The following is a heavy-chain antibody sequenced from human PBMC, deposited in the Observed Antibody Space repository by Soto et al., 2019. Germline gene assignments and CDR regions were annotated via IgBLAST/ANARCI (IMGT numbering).Heavy chain of an antibody. D-gene: IGHD3-22*01. CDR2: IYYSGST. CDR1: GGSISSGGYY. CDR3: ARSYDSSGGWFDP. Sequence: QVQLQESGPGLVKPSQTLSLTCTVSGGSISSGGYYWSWIRQHPGKGLEWIGYIYYSGSTYYNPSLKSRVTISVDTAKNQFSLKLSSVTAADTAVYYCARSYDSSGGWFDPWGQGTLVTVSS. V-gene: IGHV4-31*03. J-gene: IGHJ5*02.